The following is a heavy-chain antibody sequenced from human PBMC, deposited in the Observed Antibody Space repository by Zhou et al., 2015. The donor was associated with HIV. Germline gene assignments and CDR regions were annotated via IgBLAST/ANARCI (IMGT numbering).Heavy chain of an antibody. D-gene: IGHD5-18*01. J-gene: IGHJ4*02. CDR1: GFTFTSSA. CDR2: IVVGSGNT. CDR3: AADREAMVLGGY. Sequence: QMQLVQSGPEVKKPGTSVKVSCKASGFTFTSSAVQWVRQARGQRLEWIGWIVVGSGNTNYAQKFQERVTITRDMSTSTAYMELSSLRSEDTAVYYCAADREAMVLGGYWGQGTLVTVSS. V-gene: IGHV1-58*01.